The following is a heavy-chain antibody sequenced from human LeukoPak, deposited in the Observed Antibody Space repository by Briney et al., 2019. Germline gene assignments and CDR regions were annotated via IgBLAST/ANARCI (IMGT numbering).Heavy chain of an antibody. Sequence: ASVKVSCKASGYTFTGYYMHCVRQAPGQGLEWMGRINPNSGGTNYAQKFQGRVTMTRDTSISTAYMELSRLRSDDTAVYYCARTTSRGYSYGYYFDYWGQGTLVTVSS. CDR1: GYTFTGYY. J-gene: IGHJ4*02. D-gene: IGHD5-18*01. V-gene: IGHV1-2*06. CDR2: INPNSGGT. CDR3: ARTTSRGYSYGYYFDY.